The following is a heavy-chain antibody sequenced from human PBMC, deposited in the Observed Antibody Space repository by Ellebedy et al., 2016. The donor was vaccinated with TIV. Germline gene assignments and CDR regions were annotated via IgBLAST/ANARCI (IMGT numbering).Heavy chain of an antibody. CDR1: GFSFRSYA. D-gene: IGHD5-18*01. J-gene: IGHJ4*02. CDR3: AKDRTPGDGYWVFDF. Sequence: PGGSLRLSCVASGFSFRSYALSWVRQAPGKGLEWVSGIGGSGATKYADSVKGRFSISRDNSKSTLDLQMSSLRAEDTAVYYCAKDRTPGDGYWVFDFWGQGTLVTVST. CDR2: IGGSGATK. V-gene: IGHV3-23*01.